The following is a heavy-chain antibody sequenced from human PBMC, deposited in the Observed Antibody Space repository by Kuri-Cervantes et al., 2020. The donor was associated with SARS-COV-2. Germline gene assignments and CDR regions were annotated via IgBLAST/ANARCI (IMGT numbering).Heavy chain of an antibody. Sequence: GESLKISCVPSGFTFSGYDMHWVRQAPGKGLEWVAFIRYDGSDKYYADSVKGRFTISRDSSKNTLYLQMNNLRVEDAGVYYCAKDAGDGYNSTFDSWGQGTRVTVSS. CDR2: IRYDGSDK. CDR1: GFTFSGYD. V-gene: IGHV3-30*02. CDR3: AKDAGDGYNSTFDS. D-gene: IGHD5-24*01. J-gene: IGHJ4*02.